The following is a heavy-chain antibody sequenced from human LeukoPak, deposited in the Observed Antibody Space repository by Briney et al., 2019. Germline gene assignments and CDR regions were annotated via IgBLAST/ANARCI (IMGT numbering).Heavy chain of an antibody. CDR1: GGSISSSSYY. J-gene: IGHJ4*02. CDR3: ARHPGIVGATNDFDY. V-gene: IGHV4-39*01. Sequence: PSETLSLTCTVSGGSISSSSYYWGWIRQPPGKGLEWIGSIYYSGSTYYNPSLKSRVTISVDTSKNQFSLKLSSVTAADTAVYYCARHPGIVGATNDFDYWGQGTLVTVSS. D-gene: IGHD1-26*01. CDR2: IYYSGST.